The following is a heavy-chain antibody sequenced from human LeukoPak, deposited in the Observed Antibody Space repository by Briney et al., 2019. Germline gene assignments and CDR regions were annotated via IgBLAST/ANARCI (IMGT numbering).Heavy chain of an antibody. V-gene: IGHV4-39*07. CDR2: VYYTGAS. J-gene: IGHJ2*01. Sequence: PSETLSLTRTVSGGSISSSSYCWGWIRQPPGKGLEWIGSVYYTGASYYNPSLKSRVTMSVDTSKNQFSLKLSSVTAADTAVYYCARDLYCSSTSCYPSSYWYFDLWGRGTLVTVSS. CDR3: ARDLYCSSTSCYPSSYWYFDL. CDR1: GGSISSSSYC. D-gene: IGHD2-2*01.